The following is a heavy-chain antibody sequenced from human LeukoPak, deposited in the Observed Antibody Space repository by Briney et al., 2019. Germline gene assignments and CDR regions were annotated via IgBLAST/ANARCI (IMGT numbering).Heavy chain of an antibody. D-gene: IGHD6-19*01. CDR3: AIDRYSSGWYTFDY. CDR1: GSTFSNYG. V-gene: IGHV3-21*01. J-gene: IGHJ4*02. CDR2: ISSSSSYI. Sequence: GGSLRLSCVASGSTFSNYGMNWVRQAPGKGLEWVSSISSSSSYISYADSVKGRFTISRDNAKNSLDLQMNSLRAEDTAVYYCAIDRYSSGWYTFDYWGQGTLVTVSS.